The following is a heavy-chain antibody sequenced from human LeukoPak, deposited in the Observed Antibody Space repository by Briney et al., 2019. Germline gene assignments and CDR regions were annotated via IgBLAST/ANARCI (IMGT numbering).Heavy chain of an antibody. Sequence: GGSLRLSCAASGFTFSSFGMHWVRQAPGKGMEWLAVIWYDASNKYYADSVKGRFTISRDSSKNTLYLQMNSLRDDDTAVYYCVRGVGVSRFNYFDPWGQGTLVTVSS. V-gene: IGHV3-33*01. CDR1: GFTFSSFG. J-gene: IGHJ5*02. CDR3: VRGVGVSRFNYFDP. D-gene: IGHD5-24*01. CDR2: IWYDASNK.